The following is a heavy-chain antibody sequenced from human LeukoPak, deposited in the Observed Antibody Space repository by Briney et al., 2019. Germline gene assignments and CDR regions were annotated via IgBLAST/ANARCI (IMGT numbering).Heavy chain of an antibody. J-gene: IGHJ4*02. V-gene: IGHV4-4*07. CDR3: ARGGRDTNNEREYDH. CDR2: INTSGST. D-gene: IGHD1/OR15-1a*01. CDR1: GGFISYYY. Sequence: SETLSLTCTVSGGFISYYYWTWIRQPAGKGLEWIGRINTSGSTNYNPSLRSRVTMSVDTSKNQFSLKLSSVTAADTAVYYCARGGRDTNNEREYDHWGQGTLVTVSS.